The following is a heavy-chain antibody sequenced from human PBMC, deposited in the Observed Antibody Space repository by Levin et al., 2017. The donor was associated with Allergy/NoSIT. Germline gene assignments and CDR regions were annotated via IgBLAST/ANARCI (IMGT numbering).Heavy chain of an antibody. CDR3: ARISSTSCKNDY. Sequence: VSGPTLVKPTQTLTLTCTFSGFSLSTSGMCVSWIRQPPGKALEWLARIDWDDDKYYSTSLRTRLTISKDTSKNQVVLTMTNMDPVDTATYYCARISSTSCKNDYWGQGTLVTVSS. CDR2: IDWDDDK. V-gene: IGHV2-70*11. D-gene: IGHD2-2*01. J-gene: IGHJ4*02. CDR1: GFSLSTSGMC.